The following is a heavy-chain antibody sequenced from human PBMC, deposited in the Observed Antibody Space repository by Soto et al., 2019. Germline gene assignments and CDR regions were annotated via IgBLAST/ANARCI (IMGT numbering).Heavy chain of an antibody. CDR1: GGSFSGYY. Sequence: LSLTCAVYGGSFSGYYWSWIRQPPGKGLEWIGEINHSGSTNYNPSLKSRVTISVDTSKNQFSLKLSSVTAADTAVYYCARGRRYFDWLLYRSDAFDIWGQGTMVTVSS. V-gene: IGHV4-34*01. CDR3: ARGRRYFDWLLYRSDAFDI. J-gene: IGHJ3*02. D-gene: IGHD3-9*01. CDR2: INHSGST.